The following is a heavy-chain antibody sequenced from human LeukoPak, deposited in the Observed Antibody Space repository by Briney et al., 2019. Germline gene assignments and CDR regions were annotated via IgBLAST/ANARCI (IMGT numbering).Heavy chain of an antibody. CDR2: ISGSGGST. CDR3: AKDESGVIHPMDV. V-gene: IGHV3-23*01. D-gene: IGHD3-16*02. Sequence: GGSLRLSCAASGFTFSSYAMSWVRQAPGKGLEWVSAISGSGGSTYHADSVKGRFTISRDNSKNTLYLQMNSLRAEDTAVYYCAKDESGVIHPMDVWGKGTTVTVSS. J-gene: IGHJ6*03. CDR1: GFTFSSYA.